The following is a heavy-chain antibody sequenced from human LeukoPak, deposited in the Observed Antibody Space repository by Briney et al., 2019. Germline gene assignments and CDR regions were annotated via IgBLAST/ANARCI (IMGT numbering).Heavy chain of an antibody. CDR3: ANGYYGSGSYYNGIY. CDR1: VFTFSSYA. Sequence: PGGSLRLSCAASVFTFSSYAMSWVRQAPGKGLEWVSAISGSGGSTYYADSVKGRFTISRDNSKNTLYLQMNSLRAEDTAVYYCANGYYGSGSYYNGIYWGQGTLVTVSS. V-gene: IGHV3-23*01. D-gene: IGHD3-10*01. CDR2: ISGSGGST. J-gene: IGHJ4*02.